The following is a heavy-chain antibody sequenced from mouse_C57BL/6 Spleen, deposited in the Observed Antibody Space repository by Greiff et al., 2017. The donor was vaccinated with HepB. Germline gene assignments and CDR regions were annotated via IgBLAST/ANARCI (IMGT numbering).Heavy chain of an antibody. CDR1: GFTFTDYY. J-gene: IGHJ1*03. V-gene: IGHV7-3*01. Sequence: EVHLVESGGGLVQPGGSLSLSCAASGFTFTDYYMSWVRQPPGKALEWLGFIRNKAIGYTTEYSASVKGRFTISRDNSQSILYLQMNALRAEDSATYYCARSLHYYGSSYWYFDVWGTGTTVTVSS. CDR2: IRNKAIGYTT. D-gene: IGHD1-1*01. CDR3: ARSLHYYGSSYWYFDV.